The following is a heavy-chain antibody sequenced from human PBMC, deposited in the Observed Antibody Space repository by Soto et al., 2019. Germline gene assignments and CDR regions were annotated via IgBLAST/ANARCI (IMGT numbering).Heavy chain of an antibody. D-gene: IGHD6-13*01. CDR2: IKEDGSEA. Sequence: EVQLVESGGGLVQPGGSLRLSWAASGFTFSTYWMNWVRQAPGKGLEWVANIKEDGSEAYYVDSVKGRFTISRDNAKNSLYLDMNSLRGEDTAVYYCARDWGAPGIGSALGYYYHFGMDVWGQGTTVTVPS. J-gene: IGHJ6*02. V-gene: IGHV3-7*05. CDR1: GFTFSTYW. CDR3: ARDWGAPGIGSALGYYYHFGMDV.